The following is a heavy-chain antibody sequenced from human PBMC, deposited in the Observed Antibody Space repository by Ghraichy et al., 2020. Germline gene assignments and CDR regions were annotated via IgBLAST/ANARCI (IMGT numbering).Heavy chain of an antibody. D-gene: IGHD2-21*02. Sequence: GGSLRLSCAVSGFTISDYYMSWIRQAPGQGLEWISYISRTGNMIHYADSVKGRFTISRDNARNALDLQMNSLSADDTAVYYCVREDSVAVTATPPLFDNWGLGTLVVVSS. CDR2: ISRTGNMI. CDR3: VREDSVAVTATPPLFDN. J-gene: IGHJ4*02. V-gene: IGHV3-11*01. CDR1: GFTISDYY.